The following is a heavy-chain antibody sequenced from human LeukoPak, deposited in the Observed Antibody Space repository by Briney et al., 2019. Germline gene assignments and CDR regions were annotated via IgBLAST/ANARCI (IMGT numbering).Heavy chain of an antibody. CDR1: GFTVSSNY. J-gene: IGHJ4*02. CDR2: IYSGGST. V-gene: IGHV3-53*01. CDR3: ARWYDFGDY. Sequence: HPGGSLRLPCAASGFTVSSNYMSWVRQAPGKGLEWVSVIYSGGSTYYADSVKGRFTISRDNSKNTLYLQMNSLRAEDTAVYYCARWYDFGDYWGQGTLVTVSS. D-gene: IGHD3-3*01.